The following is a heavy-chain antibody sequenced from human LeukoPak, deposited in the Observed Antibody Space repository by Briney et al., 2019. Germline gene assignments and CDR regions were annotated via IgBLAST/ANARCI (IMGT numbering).Heavy chain of an antibody. V-gene: IGHV3-53*01. Sequence: GGSLRLSCAASGFTVSSNYMSWVRQAPGKGLEWVSVIYSGGSTYFADSVKGRFTISRDNSKNTLYLQMNSLRAEDTAVYYCARAESGYSYGYIYYYGMDVWGQGTTVTVSS. D-gene: IGHD5-18*01. CDR1: GFTVSSNY. CDR2: IYSGGST. J-gene: IGHJ6*02. CDR3: ARAESGYSYGYIYYYGMDV.